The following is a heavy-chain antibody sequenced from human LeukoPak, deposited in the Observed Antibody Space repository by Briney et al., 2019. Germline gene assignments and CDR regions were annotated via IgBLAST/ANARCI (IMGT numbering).Heavy chain of an antibody. CDR3: AVDVVVIPHDAFDI. V-gene: IGHV1-58*02. D-gene: IGHD3-22*01. CDR2: IVVGSGNT. Sequence: GASVKVSCKASGFTFTSSAMQWVRQARGQRLEWIGWIVVGSGNTNYAQKFQERVTITRDMSTSTAYMELSSLRSEDTAVYYCAVDVVVIPHDAFDIWGQGTMVTVSS. CDR1: GFTFTSSA. J-gene: IGHJ3*02.